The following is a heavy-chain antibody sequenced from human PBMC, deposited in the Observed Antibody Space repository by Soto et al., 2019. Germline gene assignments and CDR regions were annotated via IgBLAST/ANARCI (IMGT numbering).Heavy chain of an antibody. CDR2: IDPSDSYT. V-gene: IGHV5-10-1*01. J-gene: IGHJ6*02. CDR3: ARHPLGYHYYYGMDV. Sequence: GESLKTSSKGSGYSFTSYWISWVRQMPGKGLERMGRIDPSDSYTNYSPFFQGHVTISAGKSISTAYLQWSSLKASDTAMYYSARHPLGYHYYYGMDVWGQGTTVTVSS. CDR1: GYSFTSYW.